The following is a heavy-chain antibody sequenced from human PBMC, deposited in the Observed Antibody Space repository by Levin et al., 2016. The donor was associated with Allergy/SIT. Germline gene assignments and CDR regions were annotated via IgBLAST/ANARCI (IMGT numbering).Heavy chain of an antibody. CDR3: AKRITGTLGY. D-gene: IGHD1-7*01. V-gene: IGHV3-23*01. CDR1: GFTFSSYA. Sequence: GESLKISCAASGFTFSSYAMSWVRQAPGKGLEWVSIITDSGGTTYYADSVKGRFTISRDNSENTLYLQMNSLRAEDTAVYYCAKRITGTLGYWGQGTLVTVSS. J-gene: IGHJ4*02. CDR2: ITDSGGTT.